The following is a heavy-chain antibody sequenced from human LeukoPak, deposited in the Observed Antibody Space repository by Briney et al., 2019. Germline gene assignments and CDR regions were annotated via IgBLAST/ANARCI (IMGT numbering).Heavy chain of an antibody. CDR2: IYYSGST. Sequence: SETLSLTCTVSGGFISSGGYYWSWIRQHPGKGLEWIGYIYYSGSTYYNPSLKSRVTISVDTSKNQFSLKLSSVTAADTAVHYCARVRKQQLVTWFDPWGQGTLVTVSS. D-gene: IGHD6-13*01. CDR3: ARVRKQQLVTWFDP. V-gene: IGHV4-31*03. CDR1: GGFISSGGYY. J-gene: IGHJ5*02.